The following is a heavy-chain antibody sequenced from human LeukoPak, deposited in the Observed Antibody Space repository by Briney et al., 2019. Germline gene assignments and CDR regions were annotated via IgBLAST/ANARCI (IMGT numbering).Heavy chain of an antibody. Sequence: PGRSLRLTCAAAGFTSSSYALHWVRQPPGKGLEWVAVVSYDGNNKFYADSVKGRFTISRDNSKNTLYLQMNSLRVEDTAVYYCARDRYYGSGSYSIDYWGQGTLVTVSS. D-gene: IGHD3-10*01. CDR3: ARDRYYGSGSYSIDY. CDR1: GFTSSSYA. CDR2: VSYDGNNK. V-gene: IGHV3-30*04. J-gene: IGHJ4*02.